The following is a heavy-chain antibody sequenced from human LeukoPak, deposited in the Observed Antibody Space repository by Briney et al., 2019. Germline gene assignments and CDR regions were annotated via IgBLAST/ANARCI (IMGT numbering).Heavy chain of an antibody. CDR1: GYTFTSYA. Sequence: ASVKVSCKASGYTFTSYAMNWVRQAPGQGLEWMGWINTNTGNPTYAQGFTGRFVFSLDTSVSTAYLQISSLKAEDTAVYYYARDKSGGYSSGWYDGWGQGTLVTVSS. J-gene: IGHJ4*02. D-gene: IGHD6-19*01. CDR3: ARDKSGGYSSGWYDG. CDR2: INTNTGNP. V-gene: IGHV7-4-1*02.